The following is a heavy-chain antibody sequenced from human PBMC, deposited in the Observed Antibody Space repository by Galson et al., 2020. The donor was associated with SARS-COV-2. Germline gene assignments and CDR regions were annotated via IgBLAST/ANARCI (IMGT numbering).Heavy chain of an antibody. J-gene: IGHJ6*03. D-gene: IGHD3-22*01. CDR2: IYSGGST. Sequence: GESLKISCAASGFTVSSNYMSWVRQAPGKGLEWVSVIYSGGSTYYADSVKGRFTISRDNSKNTLYLQMNSLRAEDTAVYYCATRPRDSSGYYYDSNYYYYMDVWGKGTTVTVSS. V-gene: IGHV3-53*01. CDR1: GFTVSSNY. CDR3: ATRPRDSSGYYYDSNYYYYMDV.